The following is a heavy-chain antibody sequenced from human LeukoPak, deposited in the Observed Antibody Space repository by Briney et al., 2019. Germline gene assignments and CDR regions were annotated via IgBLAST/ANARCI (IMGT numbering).Heavy chain of an antibody. CDR1: GFTFTHAW. CDR3: TTSPHYNWHDAGDTRPVDY. J-gene: IGHJ4*02. Sequence: KTGGSLRLSCAASGFTFTHAWMTWVRQAPGKGLEWVGRIKSKSDGETTDYAAPVKDRFIISRDDSKDILYLQMNSLKTGDTAVYFCTTSPHYNWHDAGDTRPVDYWGQGTLVSVSS. CDR2: IKSKSDGETT. D-gene: IGHD1-1*01. V-gene: IGHV3-15*01.